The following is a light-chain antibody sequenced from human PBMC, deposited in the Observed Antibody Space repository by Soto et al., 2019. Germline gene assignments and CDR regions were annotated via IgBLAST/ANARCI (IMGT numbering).Light chain of an antibody. Sequence: QSALTQPVSASGSPGQSITISCNGTSSDVGGYNYVSWDQQHPGKGPKLMIYDVSNRPSGVSNRFSGSKSGNTASLTISGLQDEDEADYYCSSYTSSSMLFGGGTQLTV. CDR2: DVS. V-gene: IGLV2-14*01. J-gene: IGLJ7*01. CDR1: SSDVGGYNY. CDR3: SSYTSSSML.